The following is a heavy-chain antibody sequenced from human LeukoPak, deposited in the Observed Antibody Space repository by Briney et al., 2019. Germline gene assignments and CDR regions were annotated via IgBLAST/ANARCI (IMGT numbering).Heavy chain of an antibody. CDR1: GYSISSGYY. CDR3: ARASGSYSSARIFDY. V-gene: IGHV4-38-2*02. D-gene: IGHD1-26*01. CDR2: IYHSGST. Sequence: SETLSLTCTVSGYSISSGYYWGWIRQPPGKGLEWIESIYHSGSTYYNPSLKSRVTISVDTSKNQFSLKLSSVAAADTAVYYCARASGSYSSARIFDYWGQGTLVTVSS. J-gene: IGHJ4*02.